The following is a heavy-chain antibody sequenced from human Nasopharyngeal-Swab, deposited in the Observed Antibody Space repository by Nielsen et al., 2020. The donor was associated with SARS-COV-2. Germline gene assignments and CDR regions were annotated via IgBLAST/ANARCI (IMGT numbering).Heavy chain of an antibody. Sequence: ASVKVSCKASGYTFTGYYMHWVRQAPGQGLEWMGWINPNSGGTNYAQKFQGRVTMTRDTSISTAYMELSRLRSDDTAVYYCARGGKGCSGGSCYSDWGQGTLVTVSS. CDR2: INPNSGGT. CDR3: ARGGKGCSGGSCYSD. V-gene: IGHV1-2*02. CDR1: GYTFTGYY. D-gene: IGHD2-15*01. J-gene: IGHJ4*02.